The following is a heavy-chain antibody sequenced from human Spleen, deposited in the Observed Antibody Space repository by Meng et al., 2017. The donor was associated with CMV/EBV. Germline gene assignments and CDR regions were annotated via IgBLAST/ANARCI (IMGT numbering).Heavy chain of an antibody. Sequence: KVSCKGSGYTFATYWIDWVRQMPGKGLEWMGSIYPGDSDTRYSPSFHGQLTISADKSIRTASLQWSGLKASDTAIYYCARRGMMTTRGYWFDPWGQGTLVTVSS. D-gene: IGHD4-17*01. CDR2: IYPGDSDT. CDR3: ARRGMMTTRGYWFDP. V-gene: IGHV5-51*01. CDR1: GYTFATYW. J-gene: IGHJ5*02.